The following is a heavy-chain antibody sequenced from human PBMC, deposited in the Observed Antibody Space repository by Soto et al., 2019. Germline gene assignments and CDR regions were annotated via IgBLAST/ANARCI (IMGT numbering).Heavy chain of an antibody. D-gene: IGHD2-15*01. V-gene: IGHV4-31*03. Sequence: SETLSLTCTVSGGSISSGGYYWSWIRQHPGKGLEWIGYIYYSGSTYYNPSLKSRVTISVDTSKNHFSLRLSSVTAADTAVYYCAREVVVAAPHWFGPWGQGTLVTVSS. J-gene: IGHJ5*02. CDR2: IYYSGST. CDR3: AREVVVAAPHWFGP. CDR1: GGSISSGGYY.